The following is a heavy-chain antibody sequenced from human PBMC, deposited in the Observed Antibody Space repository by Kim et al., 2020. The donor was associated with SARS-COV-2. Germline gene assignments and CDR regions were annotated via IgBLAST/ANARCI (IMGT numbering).Heavy chain of an antibody. J-gene: IGHJ4*02. CDR1: GFTFSSYW. D-gene: IGHD5-12*01. CDR2: IKQDGSEK. Sequence: GGSLRLSCAASGFTFSSYWMSWVRQAPGKGLEWVANIKQDGSEKYYVDSVKGRFTISRDNAKNSLYLQMNSLRAEDTAVYYCARDAGDGYNYYFDYWGQGTLVTVSS. CDR3: ARDAGDGYNYYFDY. V-gene: IGHV3-7*01.